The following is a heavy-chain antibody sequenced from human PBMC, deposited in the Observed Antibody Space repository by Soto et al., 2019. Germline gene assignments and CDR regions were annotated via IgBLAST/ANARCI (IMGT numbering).Heavy chain of an antibody. Sequence: ASVKVSCKASGFTFTTYDFNWVRQAPGQGLEWMGWMNPNSGNTGYAQKFQGRVTMTRNTSISTAYMELSSLRSEDTAVYYCAGKYDFWTLWGQGTQITVSS. CDR3: AGKYDFWTL. J-gene: IGHJ4*02. D-gene: IGHD3-3*01. V-gene: IGHV1-8*01. CDR1: GFTFTTYD. CDR2: MNPNSGNT.